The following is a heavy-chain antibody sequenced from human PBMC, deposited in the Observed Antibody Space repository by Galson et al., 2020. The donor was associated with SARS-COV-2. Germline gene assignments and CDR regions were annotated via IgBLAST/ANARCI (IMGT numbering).Heavy chain of an antibody. V-gene: IGHV1-69*13. CDR2: ILPIFGTA. Sequence: SVKVSCKASGGTFSSYAISWVRQAPGQGLEWMGGILPIFGTANYAQKFQGRVTITADESTSTAYMELSSLISEDTAVYYCARDRFGYYGSGSYYQYYYYGMDVWGQGTTVTVSS. D-gene: IGHD3-10*01. J-gene: IGHJ6*02. CDR3: ARDRFGYYGSGSYYQYYYYGMDV. CDR1: GGTFSSYA.